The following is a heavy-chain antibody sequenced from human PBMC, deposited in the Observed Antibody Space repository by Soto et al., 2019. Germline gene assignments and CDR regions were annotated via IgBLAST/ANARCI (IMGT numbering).Heavy chain of an antibody. CDR2: IKEDGSEK. D-gene: IGHD3-10*01. Sequence: GGSLRLSCAASEFTFRNYWMSWVRQAPGKGLEWVANIKEDGSEKYYVDSVKGRFTISRDNAKNSLYLQMNSLRAEDTAVYYCARFGSGTYYYYYGMDVWGQGTTVTVSS. V-gene: IGHV3-7*01. CDR1: EFTFRNYW. CDR3: ARFGSGTYYYYYGMDV. J-gene: IGHJ6*02.